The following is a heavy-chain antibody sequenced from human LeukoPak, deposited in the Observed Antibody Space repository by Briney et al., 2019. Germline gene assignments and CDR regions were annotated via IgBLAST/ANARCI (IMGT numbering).Heavy chain of an antibody. V-gene: IGHV3-30*02. Sequence: PGGSLRLSCAASGFTFSSYGMHWVRQAPGKGLEWVAFIRYDVSNKYYADSVKGRFTISRDNSKNTLYLQMNSLRAEDTAVYYCAKSGDIVVVVAAVDYWGQGTLVTVSS. CDR2: IRYDVSNK. D-gene: IGHD2-15*01. J-gene: IGHJ4*02. CDR3: AKSGDIVVVVAAVDY. CDR1: GFTFSSYG.